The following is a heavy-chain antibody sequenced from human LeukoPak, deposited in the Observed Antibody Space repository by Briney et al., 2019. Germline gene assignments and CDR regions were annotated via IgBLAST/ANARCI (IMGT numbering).Heavy chain of an antibody. J-gene: IGHJ4*02. CDR3: AKDRANAWSSDY. D-gene: IGHD3-10*01. V-gene: IGHV3-30*02. CDR2: TTYDGSDK. CDR1: GFTFSNYA. Sequence: GGSLRLSCAASGFTFSNYAMYWVRQAPGKGLAWVAFTTYDGSDKHYADSVKGRFTISRDNSKNTLYLQMNSLRAEDTAVYYCAKDRANAWSSDYWGQGTLVTVSS.